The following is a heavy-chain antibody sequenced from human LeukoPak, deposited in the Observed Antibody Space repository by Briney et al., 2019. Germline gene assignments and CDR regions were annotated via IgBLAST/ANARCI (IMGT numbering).Heavy chain of an antibody. D-gene: IGHD3-10*01. CDR2: IYYSGST. Sequence: PSETLSLTCTVSGGSISSSSYYWGWIRQPPGKGLEWIGSIYYSGSTYYNPSLKSRVTISVDTSKNQFSLKLSSVTAADTAVYYCARSFYGSGSYYLDYYYMDVWGKGTTVTISS. CDR1: GGSISSSSYY. V-gene: IGHV4-39*01. J-gene: IGHJ6*03. CDR3: ARSFYGSGSYYLDYYYMDV.